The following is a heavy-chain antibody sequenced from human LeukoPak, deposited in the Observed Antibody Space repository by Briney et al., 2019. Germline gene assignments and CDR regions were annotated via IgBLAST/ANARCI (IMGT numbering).Heavy chain of an antibody. D-gene: IGHD3-10*01. Sequence: GGSLRLSCAASGFTFSSYSMNWVRQAPGKGLEWVSSISSSSSYIYYADSVKGRFTISRDNAKNSLYLQRNSLRAEDTAVYYCARENTMVRGNDYWGQGTLVTVSS. CDR2: ISSSSSYI. V-gene: IGHV3-21*01. CDR3: ARENTMVRGNDY. J-gene: IGHJ4*02. CDR1: GFTFSSYS.